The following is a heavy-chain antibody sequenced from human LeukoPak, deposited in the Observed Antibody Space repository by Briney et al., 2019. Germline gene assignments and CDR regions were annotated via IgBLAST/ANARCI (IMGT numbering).Heavy chain of an antibody. D-gene: IGHD3-10*01. Sequence: SETLSLTCTVSGGSISSSSYYWGWIRQPPGQGLEWIGSIYYSGSTYYNPSLKSRVTISVDTSKNQFSLKLSSVTAADTAVYYCARRGPPNMVRGVLTWFDPWGQRTLVTVSS. J-gene: IGHJ5*02. V-gene: IGHV4-39*01. CDR3: ARRGPPNMVRGVLTWFDP. CDR1: GGSISSSSYY. CDR2: IYYSGST.